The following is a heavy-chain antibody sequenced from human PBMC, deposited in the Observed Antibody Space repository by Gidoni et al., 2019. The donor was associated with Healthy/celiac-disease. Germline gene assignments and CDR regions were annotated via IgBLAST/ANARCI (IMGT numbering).Heavy chain of an antibody. J-gene: IGHJ4*02. CDR2: ISSSSSYI. D-gene: IGHD2-15*01. CDR3: ASMVAATTDY. CDR1: GFTFSSYS. Sequence: EVQLVESGGGLVKPVGSLRLSCAASGFTFSSYSMNWVRQAPGKGLEWVSSISSSSSYIYYADSVKGRFTISRDNAKNSLYLQMNSLRAEDTAVYYCASMVAATTDYWGQGTLVTVSS. V-gene: IGHV3-21*01.